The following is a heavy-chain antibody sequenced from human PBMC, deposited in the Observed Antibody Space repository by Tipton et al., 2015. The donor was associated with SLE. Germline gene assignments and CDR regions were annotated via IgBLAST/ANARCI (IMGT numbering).Heavy chain of an antibody. CDR2: IHSTGST. Sequence: TLSLTCTVSGASIYSGSYFWSWIRQPAGKGLEWIGRIHSTGSTNYNSSLESRVSMSIDTSKNLFSLKLTSVTAADTAVYYCARDPNGGYGSFDYWGLGALVTVSS. V-gene: IGHV4-61*02. D-gene: IGHD7-27*01. CDR1: GASIYSGSYF. CDR3: ARDPNGGYGSFDY. J-gene: IGHJ4*02.